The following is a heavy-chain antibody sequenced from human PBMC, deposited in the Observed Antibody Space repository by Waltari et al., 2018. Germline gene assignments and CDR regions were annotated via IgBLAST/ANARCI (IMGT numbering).Heavy chain of an antibody. CDR2: ISVDGNNI. V-gene: IGHV3-30*01. CDR3: ARDGHSYFYGSWSDY. J-gene: IGHJ4*02. D-gene: IGHD3-10*01. CDR1: GLSVSRYA. Sequence: QVQLVESGGGVVQPGKSLTLSCEVSGLSVSRYAMHWVRQAPGKGLEWVAVISVDGNNIYFADSVKGRFTINIDNSKNTLSLQMNSLSPEDTAIYYCARDGHSYFYGSWSDYWGQGTLVTVSS.